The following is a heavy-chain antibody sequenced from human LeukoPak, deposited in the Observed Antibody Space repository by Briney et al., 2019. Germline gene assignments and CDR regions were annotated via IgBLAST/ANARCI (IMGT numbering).Heavy chain of an antibody. V-gene: IGHV3-74*01. D-gene: IGHD5-18*01. CDR2: INTDGSSA. CDR3: AREMDIAMVFDY. Sequence: GGSLRLSCAASGSTFSGYWMHWVRQAPGKGLVWVSRINTDGSSAWYADSVKGRFTISRDNAKNTLYLQMNSLRAEDTALYFCAREMDIAMVFDYWGQGTMVTVSS. CDR1: GSTFSGYW. J-gene: IGHJ4*02.